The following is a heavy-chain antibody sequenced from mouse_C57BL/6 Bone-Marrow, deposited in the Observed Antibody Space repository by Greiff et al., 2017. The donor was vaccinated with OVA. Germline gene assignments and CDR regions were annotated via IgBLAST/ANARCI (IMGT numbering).Heavy chain of an antibody. CDR3: ARGITTVVATPYFDY. CDR1: GYSITSGYD. Sequence: EVQGVESGPGMVKPSQSLSLTCTVTGYSITSGYDWHWIRHFPGNKLEWMGYISYSGSTNYNPSLKSRISITHDTSKNHFFLKLNSVTTEDTATYYCARGITTVVATPYFDYWGQGTTLTVSS. CDR2: ISYSGST. J-gene: IGHJ2*01. V-gene: IGHV3-1*01. D-gene: IGHD1-1*01.